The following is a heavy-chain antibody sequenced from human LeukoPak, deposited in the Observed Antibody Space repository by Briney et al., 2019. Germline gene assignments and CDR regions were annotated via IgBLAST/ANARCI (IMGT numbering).Heavy chain of an antibody. D-gene: IGHD6-13*01. J-gene: IGHJ2*01. Sequence: SETLSLTCTVSGGSISNYVWSWIRQPPGKGLEWIGYINDSGNTKYNPSLESRVTISVDTSKNQFSLKLSSVTAADTAVYYCARVSSSWYQDWYFDLWGRGTLVTVSS. CDR2: INDSGNT. CDR1: GGSISNYV. CDR3: ARVSSSWYQDWYFDL. V-gene: IGHV4-59*12.